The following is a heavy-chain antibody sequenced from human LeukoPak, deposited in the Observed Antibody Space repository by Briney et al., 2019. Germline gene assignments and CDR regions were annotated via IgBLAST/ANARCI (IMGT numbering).Heavy chain of an antibody. CDR1: GFTFDDYG. D-gene: IGHD1-26*01. Sequence: GGSLRLSCAASGFTFDDYGMSWVRQAPGKGLEWVSGINWNGGSTGYADSVKGRFTISRDNANNSVYLQMSSLRAEDTALYYCARISGSSKKYFQHWGQGTLATVSS. V-gene: IGHV3-20*04. CDR2: INWNGGST. CDR3: ARISGSSKKYFQH. J-gene: IGHJ1*01.